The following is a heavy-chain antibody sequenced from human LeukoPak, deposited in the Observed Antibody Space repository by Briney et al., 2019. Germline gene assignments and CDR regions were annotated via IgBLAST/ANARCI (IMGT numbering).Heavy chain of an antibody. CDR3: ARDLYGSGSPHY. CDR2: ISAYNGNT. J-gene: IGHJ4*02. D-gene: IGHD3-10*01. V-gene: IGHV1-18*01. Sequence: ASVKVSCKASGYTFTSYGISWVRQAPGQGLEWMGWISAYNGNTNYAQKLQGRVTMTTDTSTSTAYRELRSLRSDDTAVYYCARDLYGSGSPHYWGQGTLVTVSS. CDR1: GYTFTSYG.